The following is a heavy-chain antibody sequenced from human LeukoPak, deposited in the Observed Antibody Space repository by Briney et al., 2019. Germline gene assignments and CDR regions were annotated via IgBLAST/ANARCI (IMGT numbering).Heavy chain of an antibody. CDR2: IYTSGST. CDR1: GGSISSGSYY. J-gene: IGHJ4*02. D-gene: IGHD2-8*01. V-gene: IGHV4-61*09. Sequence: SQTLSLTCTVSGGSISSGSYYWNWIRQPAGKGLEWIGHIYTSGSTNYNSSLKSRVTMSVDTSKNQFSVKLNSVIAADTAMYYCARGVYLGNGYYFDYWGQGTLVTVSS. CDR3: ARGVYLGNGYYFDY.